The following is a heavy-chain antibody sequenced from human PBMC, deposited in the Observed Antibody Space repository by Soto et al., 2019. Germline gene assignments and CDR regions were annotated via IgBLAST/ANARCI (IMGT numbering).Heavy chain of an antibody. Sequence: EVQLVQSGAEVKKPGESLKISCQGSGYTFNTYWIGWVRQMPGKGLGWMGIIYPGDSETRYSPSFQGHVTISVDKSLNTASLPWTSLEASDTAMYYCARQATVVTPYYFDFWGQGTLVTVSS. CDR2: IYPGDSET. V-gene: IGHV5-51*01. J-gene: IGHJ4*02. D-gene: IGHD2-21*02. CDR3: ARQATVVTPYYFDF. CDR1: GYTFNTYW.